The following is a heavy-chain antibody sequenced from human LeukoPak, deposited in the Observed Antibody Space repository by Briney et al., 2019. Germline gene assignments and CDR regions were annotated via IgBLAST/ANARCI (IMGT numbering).Heavy chain of an antibody. Sequence: SQTLSLTCTVSGGSVSSGTYYWTWIRQPAGKGLEWIGRIYTSGSTNFDPSLKSRVSISLGTSQNQFSLKLSSVTAADTAVYYCAREGAARNFDYWGQGILVTVSS. CDR1: GGSVSSGTYY. D-gene: IGHD6-6*01. V-gene: IGHV4-61*02. CDR2: IYTSGST. CDR3: AREGAARNFDY. J-gene: IGHJ4*02.